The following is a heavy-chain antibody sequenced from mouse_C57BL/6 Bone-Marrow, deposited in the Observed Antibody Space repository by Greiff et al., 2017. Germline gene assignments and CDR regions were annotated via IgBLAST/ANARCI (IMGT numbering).Heavy chain of an antibody. CDR1: GYTFTSYW. D-gene: IGHD1-1*01. J-gene: IGHJ2*01. CDR3: ARTTVVVDD. CDR2: IHPNSGST. Sequence: QVQLQQPGAELVKPGASVKLSCKASGYTFTSYWMHWVKQRPGQGLEWIGMIHPNSGSTKYNEKFKSKATLTVDKSSSTAYMQLSSLTSEDSAVYYCARTTVVVDDWGQGTTLTVSS. V-gene: IGHV1-64*01.